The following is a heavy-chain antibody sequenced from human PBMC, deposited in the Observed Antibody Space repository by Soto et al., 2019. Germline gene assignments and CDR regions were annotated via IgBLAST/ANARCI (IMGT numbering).Heavy chain of an antibody. D-gene: IGHD3-16*02. CDR2: MNPNSGNT. J-gene: IGHJ3*02. CDR1: GYTFTSYD. V-gene: IGHV1-8*01. Sequence: QVQLVQSGAEVKKPGASVKVSCKASGYTFTSYDINWVRQATGQGLEWMGWMNPNSGNTGYAQKFQGRGPMTRNTSISTAYMELSSLRSEDTAVYYCARGLITFGGVIAEISAFDIWGQGTMVTVSS. CDR3: ARGLITFGGVIAEISAFDI.